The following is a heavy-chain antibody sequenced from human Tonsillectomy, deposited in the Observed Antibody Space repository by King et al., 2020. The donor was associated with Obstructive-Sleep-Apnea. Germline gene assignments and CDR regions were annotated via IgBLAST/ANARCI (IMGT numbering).Heavy chain of an antibody. D-gene: IGHD4-11*01. Sequence: VQLVESGGGVVQPGRSLRLSCAASGFTFSSYGMHWVCQVPGTGLEGVAVIWYDGSNKYDVDSVKGRFTISRENSKNTLYLQMNSLRAEDTAVYYCARHERLFDYWGQGTLVTVSS. V-gene: IGHV3-33*01. CDR3: ARHERLFDY. CDR1: GFTFSSYG. J-gene: IGHJ4*02. CDR2: IWYDGSNK.